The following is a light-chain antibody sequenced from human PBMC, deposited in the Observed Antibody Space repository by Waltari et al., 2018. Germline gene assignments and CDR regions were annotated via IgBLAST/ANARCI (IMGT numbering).Light chain of an antibody. J-gene: IGKJ1*01. CDR2: AAS. Sequence: AIQMTQSPSSLSASVGDRVTITCRASQGIRNDLGWYQQKPGKAPKLLIYAASSLQSGVPSRFSGSGSGTDFTLTISSLQPEDFATYYCQQSSSTPPWTFGQGTKVEIK. V-gene: IGKV1-6*01. CDR1: QGIRND. CDR3: QQSSSTPPWT.